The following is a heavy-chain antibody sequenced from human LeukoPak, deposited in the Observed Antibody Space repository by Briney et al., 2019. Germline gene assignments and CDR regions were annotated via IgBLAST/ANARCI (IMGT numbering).Heavy chain of an antibody. D-gene: IGHD4-17*01. Sequence: GGSPRLSCAASGFTFSSYAMSWVRQAPGKGLEWVSAISGSGGSTYYADSVKGRFTISRDNSKNTLYLQMNSLRAEDTAVYYCAKDYGDLYWYFDLWGRGTLVTVSS. V-gene: IGHV3-23*01. CDR2: ISGSGGST. J-gene: IGHJ2*01. CDR3: AKDYGDLYWYFDL. CDR1: GFTFSSYA.